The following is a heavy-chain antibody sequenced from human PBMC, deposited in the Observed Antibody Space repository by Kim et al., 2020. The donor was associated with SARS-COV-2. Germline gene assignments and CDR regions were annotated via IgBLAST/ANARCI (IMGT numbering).Heavy chain of an antibody. J-gene: IGHJ6*02. Sequence: GRFTISRDNAKNALYLQMNSLRDEDTAVYYCARDPTTVTRDYYYYYGMDVWGQGTTVTVSS. V-gene: IGHV3-48*02. CDR3: ARDPTTVTRDYYYYYGMDV. D-gene: IGHD4-17*01.